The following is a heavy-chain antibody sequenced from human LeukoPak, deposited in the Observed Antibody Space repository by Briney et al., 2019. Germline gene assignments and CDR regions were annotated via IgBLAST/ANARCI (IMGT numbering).Heavy chain of an antibody. D-gene: IGHD3-10*01. CDR1: GGTFSSYA. CDR2: IIPIFGTA. Sequence: SVKVSCKASGGTFSSYAISWVRQAPGQGLEWMGGIIPIFGTANYAQKFQGRVTITTDESTSTAYMELSSLRSEDTAVYYCAREVGYYGSGSYSTDFGPLGQGTLVTVSS. CDR3: AREVGYYGSGSYSTDFGP. V-gene: IGHV1-69*05. J-gene: IGHJ5*01.